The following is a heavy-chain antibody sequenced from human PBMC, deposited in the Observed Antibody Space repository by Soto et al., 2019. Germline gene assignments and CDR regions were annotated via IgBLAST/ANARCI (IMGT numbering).Heavy chain of an antibody. Sequence: SVKVSCKSSGGTCSSYTMSWVRQAPGQGLEWMGGIIPIFGTTTYAHKFQGRVTITADESTSTVYMELSSLRGEDTAVYYCARGALTTLAYYYGMDVWGQGTTVTV. J-gene: IGHJ6*02. V-gene: IGHV1-69*13. CDR3: ARGALTTLAYYYGMDV. CDR1: GGTCSSYT. CDR2: IIPIFGTT. D-gene: IGHD4-4*01.